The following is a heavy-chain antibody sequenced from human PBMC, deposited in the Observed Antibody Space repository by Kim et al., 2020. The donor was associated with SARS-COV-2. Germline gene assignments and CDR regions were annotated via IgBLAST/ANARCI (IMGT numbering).Heavy chain of an antibody. CDR3: AREQNDRRGFDAFDI. Sequence: GGSLRLSCAASGFIFSSYGMHWVRQAPGKGLEWVAVIWYDGSNKYYADSVKGRFTISRDNSKNTLYLQMNSLRAEDTAVYYWAREQNDRRGFDAFDIWGQGTMVTVSS. V-gene: IGHV3-33*01. CDR2: IWYDGSNK. CDR1: GFIFSSYG. J-gene: IGHJ3*02. D-gene: IGHD3-22*01.